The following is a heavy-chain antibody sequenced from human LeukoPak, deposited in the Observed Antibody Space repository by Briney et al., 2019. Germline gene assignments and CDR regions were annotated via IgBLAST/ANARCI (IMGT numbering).Heavy chain of an antibody. CDR2: IYHSGST. V-gene: IGHV4-30-2*01. J-gene: IGHJ4*02. D-gene: IGHD7-27*01. Sequence: SETLSLTCAVSGGSLSSGGYSWSWIRQPPGKGLEWIGYIYHSGSTYYNPSLKSRVTISVDRSKNQFSLKLSSVTAADTAVYYCARAGLHFDYWGQGTLVTVSS. CDR1: GGSLSSGGYS. CDR3: ARAGLHFDY.